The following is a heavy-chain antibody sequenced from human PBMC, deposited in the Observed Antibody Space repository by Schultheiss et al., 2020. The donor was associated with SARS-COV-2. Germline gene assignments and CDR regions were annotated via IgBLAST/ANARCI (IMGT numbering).Heavy chain of an antibody. CDR2: ISSSGSTI. J-gene: IGHJ4*02. D-gene: IGHD3-22*01. CDR1: GFTFSDYY. V-gene: IGHV3-11*04. Sequence: GESLKISCAASGFTFSDYYMSWIRQAPGKGLEWVSYISSSGSTIYYADSVKGRFTISRDNAKNSLYLQMNSLRAEDTAVYYCATYYYDSSGYYYPYVTPFDYWGQGTLVTVAS. CDR3: ATYYYDSSGYYYPYVTPFDY.